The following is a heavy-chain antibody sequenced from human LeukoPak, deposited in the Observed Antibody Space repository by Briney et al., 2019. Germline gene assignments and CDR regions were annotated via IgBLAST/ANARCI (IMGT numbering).Heavy chain of an antibody. Sequence: ASVKVSCKASGYTFTSYGISWVRQAPGQGLEWMGWISAYNGNTNYAQKLQGRVTMTTDTSTSTAYMELRSLRSDDTAVYYCARESPTMTYYYDSSGYYYDNWFDPWGQGTLVTVSS. CDR3: ARESPTMTYYYDSSGYYYDNWFDP. D-gene: IGHD3-22*01. CDR2: ISAYNGNT. CDR1: GYTFTSYG. V-gene: IGHV1-18*01. J-gene: IGHJ5*02.